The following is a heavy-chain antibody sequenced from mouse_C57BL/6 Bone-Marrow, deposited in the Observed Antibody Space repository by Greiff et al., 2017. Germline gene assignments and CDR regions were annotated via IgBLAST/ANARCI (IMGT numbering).Heavy chain of an antibody. D-gene: IGHD1-1*01. Sequence: VQLQQPGAELVKPGASVTLSCKASGYTFTSYWMPWVKQRPGQGLEWIGMLHPNSGSTNYNEKFKSKATLTVDKSSSTAYMQLSSLTSEYSAVYYCARYTIYYYGSSYGYFDVWGTGTTVTVSS. CDR1: GYTFTSYW. CDR2: LHPNSGST. J-gene: IGHJ1*03. CDR3: ARYTIYYYGSSYGYFDV. V-gene: IGHV1-64*01.